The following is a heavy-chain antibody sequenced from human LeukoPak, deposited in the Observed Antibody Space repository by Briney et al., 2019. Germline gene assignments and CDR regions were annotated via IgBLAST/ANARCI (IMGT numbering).Heavy chain of an antibody. D-gene: IGHD6-19*01. CDR1: GFTVSSTY. CDR2: IYSGGNI. CDR3: ARGSTAAAPGWVY. V-gene: IGHV3-53*01. Sequence: GGSLRLSCAASGFTVSSTYMSWVRQAPGKGLEWVSVIYSGGNIYYIDSVKGRFTISRDNSRNTVHLQIDSLRIEDTGVYYCARGSTAAAPGWVYWGHGTLVTVSS. J-gene: IGHJ4*01.